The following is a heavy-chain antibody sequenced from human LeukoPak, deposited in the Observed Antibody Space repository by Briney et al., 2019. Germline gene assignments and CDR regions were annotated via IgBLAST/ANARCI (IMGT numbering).Heavy chain of an antibody. CDR3: VRPIRGYSFDYYDY. Sequence: PSETLSLTCTVSAGSITSSYWSWIRQPPGKGLEWIGCIYYSGSTNYNPSLKSRVTMSVDTSKNQFSLKLTSVTAADTSVYYCVRPIRGYSFDYYDYWGQGTLVTVSS. D-gene: IGHD5-18*01. V-gene: IGHV4-59*01. CDR2: IYYSGST. J-gene: IGHJ4*02. CDR1: AGSITSSY.